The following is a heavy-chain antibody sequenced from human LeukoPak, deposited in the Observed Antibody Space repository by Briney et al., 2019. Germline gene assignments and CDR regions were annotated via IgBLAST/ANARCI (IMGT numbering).Heavy chain of an antibody. CDR2: MNPNSGNK. V-gene: IGHV1-8*01. J-gene: IGHJ6*03. D-gene: IGHD6-19*01. Sequence: GASVKVSCKASVYSFTNFDVNWVRQATGQGLEWMGWMNPNSGNKGYAQKFQGRVTMTMNTSITTAYMELSSLRSEDTAVYYCARGPQWRGDYYYMDVWGRGTMVTVSS. CDR3: ARGPQWRGDYYYMDV. CDR1: VYSFTNFD.